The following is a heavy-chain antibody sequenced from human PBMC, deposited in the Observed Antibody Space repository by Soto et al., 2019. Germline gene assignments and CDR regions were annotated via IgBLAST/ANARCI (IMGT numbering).Heavy chain of an antibody. J-gene: IGHJ3*02. CDR1: GGSISSGGYY. CDR2: IYYSGST. CDR3: ARTYDILSGDAFDI. Sequence: PSETLSLTCTVSGGSISSGGYYWSWIRQHPGKGLEWIGYIYYSGSTYYNPSLKSRVTISVDTSKNQFSLKLSSVTAADTALYYCARTYDILSGDAFDIWGQGTMVTVSS. D-gene: IGHD3-9*01. V-gene: IGHV4-31*03.